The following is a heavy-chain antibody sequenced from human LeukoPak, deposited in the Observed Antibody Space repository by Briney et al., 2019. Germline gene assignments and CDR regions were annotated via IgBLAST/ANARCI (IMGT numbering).Heavy chain of an antibody. CDR3: ARERSGGYSYGYYFHAFDI. D-gene: IGHD5-18*01. J-gene: IGHJ3*02. CDR1: GYTFTSYG. V-gene: IGHV1-18*01. Sequence: ASVKVSCKASGYTFTSYGISWLRQAPGQGLEWMGWISAYNGNTNYAQKLQGRVTMTTDTSTSTAYMELRSLRSDDTAVYYCARERSGGYSYGYYFHAFDIWGQGTMVTVSS. CDR2: ISAYNGNT.